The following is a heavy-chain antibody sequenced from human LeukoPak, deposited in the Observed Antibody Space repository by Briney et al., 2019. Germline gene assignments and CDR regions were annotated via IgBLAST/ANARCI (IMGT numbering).Heavy chain of an antibody. CDR2: IIPILGIA. CDR1: GGTFSSYA. D-gene: IGHD3-10*01. Sequence: WASVKVSCKASGGTFSSYAISWVRQAPGQGLEWMGRIIPILGIANYAQKFQGRVTITADKSTSTAYMELSSLRSEDTAVYYCARTTMATPYYFDYWGQGTLVTVSS. CDR3: ARTTMATPYYFDY. J-gene: IGHJ4*02. V-gene: IGHV1-69*04.